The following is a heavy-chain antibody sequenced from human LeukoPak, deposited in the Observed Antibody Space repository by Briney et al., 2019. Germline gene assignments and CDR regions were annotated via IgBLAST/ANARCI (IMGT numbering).Heavy chain of an antibody. D-gene: IGHD3-22*01. CDR1: GGSFSGYY. CDR2: INHSGST. J-gene: IGHJ4*02. V-gene: IGHV4-34*01. CDR3: ARARSSGYRSALDY. Sequence: SETLSLTCAVYGGSFSGYYWSWIRQPPGKGLEWIGEINHSGSTNYNPSLKSRVTISVDTSKNQFPLKLSSVTAADTAVYYCARARSSGYRSALDYWGQGTLVTVSS.